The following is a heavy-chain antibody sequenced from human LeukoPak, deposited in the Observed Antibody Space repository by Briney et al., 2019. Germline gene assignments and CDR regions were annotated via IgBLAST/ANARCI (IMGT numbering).Heavy chain of an antibody. D-gene: IGHD6-13*01. J-gene: IGHJ6*03. CDR1: GYTFTGYY. CDR2: INPNSGGA. Sequence: ASVKVSCKASGYTFTGYYMHWVRQAPGQGLEWMGWINPNSGGAKYAQNFQGRVITTTDTSISTAYMELSSLRSDDTAVYYCARSSPPTYYHFYYYMDVWGKGSTVTVSS. CDR3: ARSSPPTYYHFYYYMDV. V-gene: IGHV1-2*02.